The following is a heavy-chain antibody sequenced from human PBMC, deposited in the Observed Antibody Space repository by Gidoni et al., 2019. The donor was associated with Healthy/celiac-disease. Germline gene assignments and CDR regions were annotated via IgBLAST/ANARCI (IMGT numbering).Heavy chain of an antibody. CDR1: GFTFSGTA. Sequence: EVQLVESGGGLVQPGGSLKLSCAASGFTFSGTAMHWVRQASGKGLEGVGRIRSKANSYATAYAASVKGRFTISRDDSKNTAYLQMNSLKTEDTAVYYCTRLAYGDYADAFDIWGQGTMVTVSS. CDR2: IRSKANSYAT. D-gene: IGHD4-17*01. CDR3: TRLAYGDYADAFDI. J-gene: IGHJ3*02. V-gene: IGHV3-73*02.